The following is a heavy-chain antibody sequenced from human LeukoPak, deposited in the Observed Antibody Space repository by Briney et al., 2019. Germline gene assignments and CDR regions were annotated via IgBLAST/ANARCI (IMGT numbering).Heavy chain of an antibody. V-gene: IGHV3-30*03. CDR1: GFTFSSYG. CDR2: ISYDGSNK. J-gene: IGHJ4*02. Sequence: GGSLRLSCAASGFTFSSYGMHWVRQAPGKGLEWVAVISYDGSNKYYADSVKGRFTISRDNSKNTLYLQMNSLRAEDTAVYYCAEADYDSSGYCDYWGQGTLVTVSS. D-gene: IGHD3-22*01. CDR3: AEADYDSSGYCDY.